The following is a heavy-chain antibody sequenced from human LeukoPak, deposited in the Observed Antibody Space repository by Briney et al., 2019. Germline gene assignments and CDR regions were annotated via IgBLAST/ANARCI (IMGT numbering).Heavy chain of an antibody. Sequence: PTGGSLRLSCAASGFTVSSNYMSWVRQAPGKGLEWVSVIYSGGSTYYADSVKGRFTISRDNSKNTLYLQMNSLRAEDTAVYYCAREIHYAVAGYDAFDIWGQGTMVTVSS. V-gene: IGHV3-53*01. CDR2: IYSGGST. CDR3: AREIHYAVAGYDAFDI. D-gene: IGHD6-19*01. CDR1: GFTVSSNY. J-gene: IGHJ3*02.